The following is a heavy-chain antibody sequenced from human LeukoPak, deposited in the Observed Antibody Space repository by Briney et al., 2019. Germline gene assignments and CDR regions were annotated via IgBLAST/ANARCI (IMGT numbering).Heavy chain of an antibody. Sequence: GGSLRLSCVASGSSFNNYAINWVRQAPGKGLEWVSLIIGSSGTTFYADSVKGRFTISRDKSKSTLYLQMNSLRAEDTAVYYCAKGAYDYIEIAYFDYWGQGSLVTVSS. CDR3: AKGAYDYIEIAYFDY. CDR2: IIGSSGTT. CDR1: GSSFNNYA. V-gene: IGHV3-23*01. J-gene: IGHJ4*02. D-gene: IGHD5-12*01.